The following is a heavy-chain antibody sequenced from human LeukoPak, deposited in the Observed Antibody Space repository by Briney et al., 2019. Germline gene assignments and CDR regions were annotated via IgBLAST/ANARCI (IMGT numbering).Heavy chain of an antibody. D-gene: IGHD7-27*01. J-gene: IGHJ2*01. CDR1: GFTFSNYG. Sequence: GGSLRLSCAASGFTFSNYGMHWVRQAPGKGLEWVAVIWYDGSNKYYADSVKGRFTISRDNSKNTLYLQMNSLRAEDTAAYYCARGNVGIGFYWYFDLWGRGTLVTVSS. CDR2: IWYDGSNK. V-gene: IGHV3-33*01. CDR3: ARGNVGIGFYWYFDL.